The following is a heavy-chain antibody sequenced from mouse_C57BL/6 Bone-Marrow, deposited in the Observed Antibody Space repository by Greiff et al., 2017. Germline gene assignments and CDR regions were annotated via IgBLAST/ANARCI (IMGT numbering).Heavy chain of an antibody. CDR1: GYTFTSYW. CDR3: ARSSGYPDY. V-gene: IGHV1-69*01. Sequence: QVQLQQPGAELVMPGASVKLSCKASGYTFTSYWLHWVKQRPGQGLEWIGELDPSDSYTNYNQKFQGKSTLTVDKSSSTAYMQLSSLTSEDSAVYYCARSSGYPDYWGQGTTLTVSS. CDR2: LDPSDSYT. D-gene: IGHD3-1*01. J-gene: IGHJ2*01.